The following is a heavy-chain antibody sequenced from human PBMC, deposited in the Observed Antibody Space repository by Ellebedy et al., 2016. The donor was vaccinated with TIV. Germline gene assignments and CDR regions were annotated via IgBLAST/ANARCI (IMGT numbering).Heavy chain of an antibody. CDR1: GFTFSSYA. CDR2: ISGRGDST. D-gene: IGHD2-2*02. V-gene: IGHV3-23*01. Sequence: GGSLRLXXAASGFTFSSYAMSWVRQAPGKGLEWVSAISGRGDSTYYADSVKGRFTISRDDSKNTLYLQMSSLRAEDTAVYYCAKDFAPYRNFQHWGQGTLVTVSS. CDR3: AKDFAPYRNFQH. J-gene: IGHJ1*01.